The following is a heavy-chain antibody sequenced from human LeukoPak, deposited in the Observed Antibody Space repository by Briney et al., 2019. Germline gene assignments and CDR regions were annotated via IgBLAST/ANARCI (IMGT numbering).Heavy chain of an antibody. CDR3: ARGDYYDSSRYFQH. V-gene: IGHV4-34*09. J-gene: IGHJ1*01. CDR1: GGSFSGYY. D-gene: IGHD3-22*01. Sequence: SETLSLTCAVYGGSFSGYYWSWIRQPPGKGLEWIGYIYYSGSTYYNPSLKSRVTISVDTSKNQFSLKLSSVTAADTAVYYCARGDYYDSSRYFQHWGQGTLVTVSS. CDR2: IYYSGST.